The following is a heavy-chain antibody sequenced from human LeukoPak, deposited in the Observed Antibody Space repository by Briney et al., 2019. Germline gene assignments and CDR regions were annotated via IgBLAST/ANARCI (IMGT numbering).Heavy chain of an antibody. CDR2: MNPNSGNT. Sequence: ASVKVSCKASGYTFTSYDINWVRQATGQGREWMGWMNPNSGNTGYAQKFQGRVTMTRNTSISTAYMELSSLRSEDTAVYYCARGPVYGSGSYYPSDYWGQGTLVTVSS. CDR1: GYTFTSYD. V-gene: IGHV1-8*01. D-gene: IGHD3-10*01. CDR3: ARGPVYGSGSYYPSDY. J-gene: IGHJ4*02.